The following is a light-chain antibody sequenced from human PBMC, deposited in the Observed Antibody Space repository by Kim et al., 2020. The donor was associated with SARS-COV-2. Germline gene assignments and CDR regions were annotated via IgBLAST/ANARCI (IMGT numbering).Light chain of an antibody. CDR3: QQYNNWPPYT. CDR2: GAS. CDR1: QSVSSN. J-gene: IGKJ2*01. Sequence: SPGERATPSGRASQSVSSNLAWYQQKPGQAPRLLIYGASTRATGIPARFSGSGSGTEFTLTISSLQSEDFAVYYCQQYNNWPPYTFGQGTKLEI. V-gene: IGKV3-15*01.